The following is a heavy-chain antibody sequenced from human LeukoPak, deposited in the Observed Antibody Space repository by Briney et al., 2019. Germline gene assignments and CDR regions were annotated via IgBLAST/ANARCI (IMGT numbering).Heavy chain of an antibody. CDR3: ARDPDYGDISEVIGY. Sequence: PGGSLCLSCAASGFTFSGYTMNWVRQAPGRGLEWVASISSSSSHIIYADSTKGRFTISRDNAKNFLFLQMNTLRAEDTAVYYWARDPDYGDISEVIGYWGQGTLVTVSS. D-gene: IGHD4-23*01. CDR1: GFTFSGYT. V-gene: IGHV3-21*06. J-gene: IGHJ4*02. CDR2: ISSSSSHI.